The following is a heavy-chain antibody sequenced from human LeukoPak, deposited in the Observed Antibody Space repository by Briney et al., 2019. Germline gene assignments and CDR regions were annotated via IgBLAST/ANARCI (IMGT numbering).Heavy chain of an antibody. D-gene: IGHD5-18*01. CDR3: ARDWIQLKVRFGYMDV. CDR2: IRYDGSNK. J-gene: IGHJ6*03. Sequence: PGGSLRLSCAASGFTFSSYGMHWVRQAPGKGLEWVAFIRYDGSNKYYADSVKGRFTISRDNSKNTLYLQMNSLRAEDTAVYYCARDWIQLKVRFGYMDVWGKGTTVTVSS. CDR1: GFTFSSYG. V-gene: IGHV3-30*02.